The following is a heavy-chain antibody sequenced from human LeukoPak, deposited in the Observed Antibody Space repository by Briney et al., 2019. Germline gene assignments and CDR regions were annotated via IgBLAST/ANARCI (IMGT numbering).Heavy chain of an antibody. CDR1: GFTFSSYG. V-gene: IGHV3-30*02. Sequence: GGSLRLSCAASGFTFSSYGMHWVRQAPGKGLEWVAFIRYDGSNKYYADSVKGRFTISRDSSKNTLYLQMNSLRAEDTAVYYCANLYYGSGSYRIDYWGQGTLVTVSS. D-gene: IGHD3-10*01. CDR3: ANLYYGSGSYRIDY. J-gene: IGHJ4*02. CDR2: IRYDGSNK.